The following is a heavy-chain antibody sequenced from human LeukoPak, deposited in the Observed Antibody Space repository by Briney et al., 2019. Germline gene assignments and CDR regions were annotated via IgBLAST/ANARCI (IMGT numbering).Heavy chain of an antibody. Sequence: SETLSLTCAVSGYSISSGYYWGWIRQPPGKGLEWIGSIYHSGSTYYNPSLKSRVTISVDTSKNQFSLKLSSVTAADTAVYYCARQASSGGSCYYHYYYYMDVWGKGTTVTVSS. CDR3: ARQASSGGSCYYHYYYYMDV. J-gene: IGHJ6*03. CDR1: GYSISSGYY. D-gene: IGHD2-15*01. CDR2: IYHSGST. V-gene: IGHV4-38-2*01.